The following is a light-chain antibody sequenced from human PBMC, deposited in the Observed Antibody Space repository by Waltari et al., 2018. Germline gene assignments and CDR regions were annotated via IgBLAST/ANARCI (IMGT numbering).Light chain of an antibody. CDR2: GAS. V-gene: IGKV3-15*01. CDR3: QQYNNWPPIT. CDR1: QSVSSN. J-gene: IGKJ5*01. Sequence: LSCRASQSVSSNLAWYQQKPGQAPRLLIYGASTRATGIPARFSGSGSGTEFTLTISSLQSEDFAVYYCQQYNNWPPITFGQGTRLEIK.